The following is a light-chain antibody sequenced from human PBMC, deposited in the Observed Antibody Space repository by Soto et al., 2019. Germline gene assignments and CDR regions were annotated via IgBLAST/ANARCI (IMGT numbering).Light chain of an antibody. V-gene: IGLV1-44*01. CDR2: SNN. CDR3: VAWDDSLNVV. CDR1: SSNIGSNT. Sequence: QPVLTQPPSASGTPGQRVTISCSGSSSNIGSNTVNWYQQLPGTAPKLLIYSNNQRPSGVPDRFSGSKSGTSASLAISGLQSEDEADYYCVAWDDSLNVVFGGGTKLTVL. J-gene: IGLJ2*01.